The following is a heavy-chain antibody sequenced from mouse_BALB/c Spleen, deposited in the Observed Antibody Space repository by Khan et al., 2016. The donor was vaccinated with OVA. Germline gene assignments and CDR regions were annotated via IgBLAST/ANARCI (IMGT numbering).Heavy chain of an antibody. V-gene: IGHV5-6-3*01. CDR2: IDSNGGST. CDR3: ARRTK. CDR1: RFTISSSG. D-gene: IGHD1-3*01. J-gene: IGHJ2*01. Sequence: EVELVVLGGGLVQPGGSLKRSCAASRFTISSSGMSSVRQTPDKRLELVATIDSNGGSTDYPDSVKRRFTISREHAKNARYLQMRSLKTDDTSMYNSARRTKWGQGTTLTVSS.